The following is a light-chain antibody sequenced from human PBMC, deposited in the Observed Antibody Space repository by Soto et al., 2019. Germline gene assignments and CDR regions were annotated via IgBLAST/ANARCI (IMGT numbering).Light chain of an antibody. V-gene: IGKV3-20*01. CDR2: VAS. CDR3: QEYGSSPYT. Sequence: EIVLTQSPGTLSLSPGERATLSCRASQSVSSNYLAWYQQIPGQAPRLLICVASSRATGIPDRLSGSRSGTDSTITISRLEPEDFAMYYCQEYGSSPYTFGQVTKLEIK. J-gene: IGKJ2*01. CDR1: QSVSSNY.